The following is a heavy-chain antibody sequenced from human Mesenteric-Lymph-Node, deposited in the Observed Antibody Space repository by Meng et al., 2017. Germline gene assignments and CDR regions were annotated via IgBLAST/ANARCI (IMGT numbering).Heavy chain of an antibody. Sequence: QLRVRGSGPGRVKPSGTLSLTGAVSGVSISSSNWWSWVRQPPGKGLEWIGEIYHSGSTNYNPSLKSRVTISIDTSKNQFSLKLNSVTAADTAVYYCARGGYDLNWFDPWGQGTLVTVSS. CDR2: IYHSGST. CDR3: ARGGYDLNWFDP. V-gene: IGHV4-4*02. CDR1: GVSISSSNW. D-gene: IGHD2-15*01. J-gene: IGHJ5*02.